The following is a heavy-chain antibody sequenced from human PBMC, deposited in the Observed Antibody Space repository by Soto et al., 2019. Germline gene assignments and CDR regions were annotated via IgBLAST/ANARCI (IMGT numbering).Heavy chain of an antibody. CDR1: GFSLSTSGVG. D-gene: IGHD2-21*02. CDR2: IYWDDDK. Sequence: QITLKESGPPLVKPTQTLTLTCTFSGFSLSTSGVGVGWFRQPPGKALEWLALIYWDDDKRYSPSLKSRLTITKDTSKIQVVLTMTNMDPVDTATYYCAHLVVVTAIRGGWFDPWGQGTLVTVSS. J-gene: IGHJ5*02. CDR3: AHLVVVTAIRGGWFDP. V-gene: IGHV2-5*02.